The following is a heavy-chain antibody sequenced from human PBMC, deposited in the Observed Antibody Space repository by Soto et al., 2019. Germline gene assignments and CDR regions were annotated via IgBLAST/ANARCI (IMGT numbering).Heavy chain of an antibody. J-gene: IGHJ4*02. D-gene: IGHD1-26*01. CDR1: GGSISSYY. Sequence: SETLSLTCTVSGGSISSYYWSWIRQPPGKGLEWIGYIYYSGSTNYNPSLKSRVTMSVDTSKNQFSLKLSSVTAADTAVYYCARGGRALPFDYWGQGTLVTVSS. V-gene: IGHV4-59*01. CDR2: IYYSGST. CDR3: ARGGRALPFDY.